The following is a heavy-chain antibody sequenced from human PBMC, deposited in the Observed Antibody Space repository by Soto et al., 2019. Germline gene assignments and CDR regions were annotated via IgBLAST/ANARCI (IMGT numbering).Heavy chain of an antibody. CDR2: MNPNSGHT. V-gene: IGHV1-8*01. D-gene: IGHD4-17*01. CDR1: GYTFTSYD. Sequence: QVQLVQSGAEVKKPGASVKVSCKASGYTFTSYDINWVRQATGQGLERMGWMNPNSGHTGYPQKFQGRVTMTKNTXXSTAXXXXXXXXXEDTXVYXXXXTXYGDNVDYWGQGTLVTVSS. J-gene: IGHJ4*02. CDR3: XXTXYGDNVDY.